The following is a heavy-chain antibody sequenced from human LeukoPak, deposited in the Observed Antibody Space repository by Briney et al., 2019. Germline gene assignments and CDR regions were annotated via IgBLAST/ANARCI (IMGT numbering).Heavy chain of an antibody. Sequence: GGSLRLSCAASGFTFSSYGMHWVRQAPGKGLEWVAVISYDGSNKYYADSVKGRFTISRDNSKSTLYLQMNSLRAEDTAVYYCAKDGPVTMVRGVIEYYFDYWGQGTLVTVSS. V-gene: IGHV3-30*18. CDR2: ISYDGSNK. J-gene: IGHJ4*02. CDR1: GFTFSSYG. CDR3: AKDGPVTMVRGVIEYYFDY. D-gene: IGHD3-10*01.